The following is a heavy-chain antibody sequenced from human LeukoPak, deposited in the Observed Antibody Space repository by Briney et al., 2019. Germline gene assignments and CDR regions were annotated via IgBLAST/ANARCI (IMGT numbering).Heavy chain of an antibody. CDR3: ARLMFGGAGSANNFDY. V-gene: IGHV5-51*01. D-gene: IGHD3-10*01. Sequence: GESLKISCKGSGYSFTSYWIGWVRQMPGKGLEWMGIIYPGDSDTRYSPSFQGQVTISADKSISTAYLQWSSLKASDTAMYYCARLMFGGAGSANNFDYWGQGTLVTVSS. CDR1: GYSFTSYW. J-gene: IGHJ4*02. CDR2: IYPGDSDT.